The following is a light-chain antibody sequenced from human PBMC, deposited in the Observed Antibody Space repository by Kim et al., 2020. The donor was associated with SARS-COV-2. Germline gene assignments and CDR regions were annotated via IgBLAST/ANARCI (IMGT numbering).Light chain of an antibody. CDR2: SNN. J-gene: IGLJ3*02. CDR3: AAWDDSLSGAV. V-gene: IGLV1-47*02. Sequence: QSVLTQPPSASGTSGQRVTISCSGSSSNIGINYVYWYQQLPGAAPKLVIHSNNQRPSGVPDRFSGSKSGTSASLAISGLQSEDEADYYCAAWDDSLSGAVFGGGTKLTVL. CDR1: SSNIGINY.